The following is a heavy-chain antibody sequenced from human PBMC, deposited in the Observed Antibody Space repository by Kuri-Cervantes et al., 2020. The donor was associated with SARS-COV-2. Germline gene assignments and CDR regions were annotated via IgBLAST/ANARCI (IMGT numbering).Heavy chain of an antibody. D-gene: IGHD6-13*01. CDR3: ARTRGGGYSSSWYY. V-gene: IGHV4-61*01. CDR1: GDSVSSGSHY. Sequence: SESLSLTCIVSGDSVSSGSHYWSWIRQPPGKGLEGIGYMYYSGRTNYNPTVKSRVTISVDTSKYQFSLKLSSVTAADTAVYYCARTRGGGYSSSWYYWGQGTLVTVSS. J-gene: IGHJ4*02. CDR2: MYYSGRT.